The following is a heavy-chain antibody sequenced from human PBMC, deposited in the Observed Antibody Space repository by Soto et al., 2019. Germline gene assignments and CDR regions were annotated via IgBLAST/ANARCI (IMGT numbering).Heavy chain of an antibody. CDR1: GYTFTGYY. CDR2: INPNSGGT. V-gene: IGHV1-2*02. D-gene: IGHD3-22*01. J-gene: IGHJ4*02. Sequence: ASVKVSCKASGYTFTGYYMHWVRQAPGQGLEWMGWINPNSGGTNYAQKFQGRVTMTRDTSISTAYMELSRLRSDDTAVYYCARGRRYYDSSGYYYDYWGQGTPVTVSS. CDR3: ARGRRYYDSSGYYYDY.